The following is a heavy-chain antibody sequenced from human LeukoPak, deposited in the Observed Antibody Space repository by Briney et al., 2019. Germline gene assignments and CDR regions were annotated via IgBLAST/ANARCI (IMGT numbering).Heavy chain of an antibody. D-gene: IGHD6-6*01. Sequence: SETLSLTCTVSGGSISSGGYYWSWIRQPPGKGLEWIGYIYHSGSTYYNPSLKSRVTISVDRSKNQFSLKLSSVTAADTAVYYCARTYSSSSGFDYWGQGTLVTVSS. CDR3: ARTYSSSSGFDY. CDR1: GGSISSGGYY. J-gene: IGHJ4*02. CDR2: IYHSGST. V-gene: IGHV4-30-2*01.